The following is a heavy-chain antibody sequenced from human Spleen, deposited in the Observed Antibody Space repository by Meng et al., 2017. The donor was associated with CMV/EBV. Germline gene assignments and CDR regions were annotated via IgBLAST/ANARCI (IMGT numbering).Heavy chain of an antibody. CDR2: INWNGGST. Sequence: LSLTCAASGFTFDDYGMSWVRQAPGKGLEWVSGINWNGGSTGYADSVKGRFTISRDNAKNSLYLQMNSLRAEDTAVYYCVRGAWFGDSPAPGGMDVWGQGTTVTVSS. D-gene: IGHD3-10*01. J-gene: IGHJ6*02. CDR1: GFTFDDYG. V-gene: IGHV3-20*04. CDR3: VRGAWFGDSPAPGGMDV.